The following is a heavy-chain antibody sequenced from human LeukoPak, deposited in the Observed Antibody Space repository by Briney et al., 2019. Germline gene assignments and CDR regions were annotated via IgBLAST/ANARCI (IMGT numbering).Heavy chain of an antibody. CDR3: VKGGKIIGDNWFDP. CDR2: ISGNGYTT. D-gene: IGHD7-27*01. V-gene: IGHV3-64D*06. CDR1: GFTFSSYA. J-gene: IGHJ5*02. Sequence: GGSLRLSCSASGFTFSSYAMHWVRQAPGKGLEYISSISGNGYTTYYADSVKGRFTVSRDNSRNTLSLQMRSLTTEDTAVYYCVKGGKIIGDNWFDPWGQGTLVTVSS.